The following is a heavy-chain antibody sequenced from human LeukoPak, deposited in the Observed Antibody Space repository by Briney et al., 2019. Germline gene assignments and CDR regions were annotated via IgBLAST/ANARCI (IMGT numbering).Heavy chain of an antibody. CDR3: ASGYYYDSSGYYLVPFDY. D-gene: IGHD3-22*01. Sequence: GGSLRLSCAASGFTFSSYSMNWVRQAPGKGLEWVSSISSSSSYIYYADSVKGRFTISRDNAKNSLHLQMNSLRAEDTAVYYCASGYYYDSSGYYLVPFDYWGQGTLVTVSS. V-gene: IGHV3-21*01. CDR2: ISSSSSYI. CDR1: GFTFSSYS. J-gene: IGHJ4*02.